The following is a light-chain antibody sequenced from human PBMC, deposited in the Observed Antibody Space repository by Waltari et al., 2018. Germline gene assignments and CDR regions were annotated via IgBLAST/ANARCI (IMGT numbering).Light chain of an antibody. V-gene: IGKV1-13*02. CDR2: DAS. CDR1: QDISSA. Sequence: AIQLTQSPSSLSASVGPKVTITCRASQDISSALAWYQLRPGKAPKFLIYDASILESGVPSRFRGSGSGTDFTLTISSLQPDDFGTYFCQQFNSFPLTFGGGTKVEIK. J-gene: IGKJ4*01. CDR3: QQFNSFPLT.